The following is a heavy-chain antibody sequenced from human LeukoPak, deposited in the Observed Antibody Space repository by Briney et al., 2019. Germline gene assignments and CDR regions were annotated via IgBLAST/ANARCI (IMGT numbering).Heavy chain of an antibody. V-gene: IGHV3-11*06. D-gene: IGHD3-3*01. CDR3: ARDSIFGVVTYNWFDP. J-gene: IGHJ5*02. CDR2: ISSSSSYT. CDR1: VSTFSDYY. Sequence: GGSLRLSCAASVSTFSDYYMSWIRHAPWKGREWILYISSSSSYTNYADSVKGRFTISRDNAKNSLYLQMNSLRAEDTAVYYCARDSIFGVVTYNWFDPWGQGTLVTVSS.